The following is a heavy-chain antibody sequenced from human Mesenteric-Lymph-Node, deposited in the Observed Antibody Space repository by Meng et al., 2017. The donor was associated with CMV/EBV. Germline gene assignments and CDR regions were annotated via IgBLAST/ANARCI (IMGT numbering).Heavy chain of an antibody. CDR3: AKDRGLGDWYFDL. CDR2: IKQDGSEK. Sequence: GESLKISCSASGFTFTTYWMAWVRQAPGKGLEWVANIKQDGSEKYYVDSVKGRFTISRDNSKNTLYLQMHSLRAEDTAVYYCAKDRGLGDWYFDLWGRGTLVTVSS. J-gene: IGHJ2*01. V-gene: IGHV3-7*03. CDR1: GFTFTTYW. D-gene: IGHD3-16*01.